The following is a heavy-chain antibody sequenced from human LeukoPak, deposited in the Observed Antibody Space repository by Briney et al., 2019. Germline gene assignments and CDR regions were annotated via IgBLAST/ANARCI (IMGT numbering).Heavy chain of an antibody. CDR3: ARGPRAGLVPAAIILDY. V-gene: IGHV4-34*01. CDR2: IKNSGGT. J-gene: IGHJ4*02. Sequence: PSETLSLTCTVYGGSFSGYYWSWIRQPPGKGLEWIGEIKNSGGTNYNPSLKSRLTISVDTSKNQFSLKLSSVTAADTAVNYCARGPRAGLVPAAIILDYSGQGTLVTVSS. CDR1: GGSFSGYY. D-gene: IGHD2-2*02.